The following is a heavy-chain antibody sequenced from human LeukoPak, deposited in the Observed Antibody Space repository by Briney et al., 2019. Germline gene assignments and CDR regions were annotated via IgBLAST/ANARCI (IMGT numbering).Heavy chain of an antibody. CDR3: AKDHYYYDSSGYGS. V-gene: IGHV3-23*01. CDR2: ISGSGGST. D-gene: IGHD3-22*01. CDR1: GFTFSSYG. Sequence: GGSLRLSCAASGFTFSSYGMSWVRQAPGKGLEWVSAISGSGGSTYYADSVKGRFTISRDNSKNTLYLQMNSLRAEDTAVYYCAKDHYYYDSSGYGSWGQGTLVTVSS. J-gene: IGHJ5*02.